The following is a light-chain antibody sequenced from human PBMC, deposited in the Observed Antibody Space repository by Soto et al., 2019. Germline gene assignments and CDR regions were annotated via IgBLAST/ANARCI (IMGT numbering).Light chain of an antibody. V-gene: IGKV1-39*01. CDR3: QQYYSFPRT. Sequence: DIQMTQSPSSLSASVGDRFTITCRASQGISTYLNWYHQKPGKAPELLIYAASTLQSGVPSRFSGSGSGTDFTLTISCLQSEDFATYYCQQYYSFPRTFGQGTKVDIK. CDR1: QGISTY. J-gene: IGKJ1*01. CDR2: AAS.